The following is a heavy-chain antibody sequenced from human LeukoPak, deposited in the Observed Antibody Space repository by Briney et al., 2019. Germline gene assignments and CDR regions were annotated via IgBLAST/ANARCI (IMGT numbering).Heavy chain of an antibody. V-gene: IGHV1-18*01. CDR2: ISAYNGKT. J-gene: IGHJ4*02. CDR3: ARDVGEGFCSGGSCSDY. CDR1: GYTFTNYA. Sequence: GASVKVSCKASGYTFTNYAFSWVRQAPGQGLEWMGWISAYNGKTNYAQKLQGRVTMTTDTSTSTVYMELRSLRSDDTAVYYCARDVGEGFCSGGSCSDYWGQGTLVTVSS. D-gene: IGHD2-15*01.